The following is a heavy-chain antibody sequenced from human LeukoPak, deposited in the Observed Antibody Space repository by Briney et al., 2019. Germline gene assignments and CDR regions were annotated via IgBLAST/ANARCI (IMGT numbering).Heavy chain of an antibody. CDR1: GYTFTGDY. D-gene: IGHD6-19*01. V-gene: IGHV1-2*06. CDR3: ARGADSSGISDFDY. Sequence: ASMKGSCKASGYTFTGDYMHWGRQAPGQGLEWMGRVNPNSGGTNYAQKFQGRVTMTRDTSISTAYMELSRLRSDDTAVYYCARGADSSGISDFDYWGQGTLVTVSS. CDR2: VNPNSGGT. J-gene: IGHJ4*02.